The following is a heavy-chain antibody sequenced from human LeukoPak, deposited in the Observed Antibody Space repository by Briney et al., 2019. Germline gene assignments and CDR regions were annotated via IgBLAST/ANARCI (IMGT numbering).Heavy chain of an antibody. CDR3: ARASGPFDY. CDR1: GFTFSSYG. J-gene: IGHJ4*02. V-gene: IGHV3-33*01. Sequence: GGSLRLSCAASGFTFSSYGMHWVRQALGKGLEWVAVIWSDGSNKYYAESVKGRFTISRDNSKNTLYLQVNSLRADDTAVYYCARASGPFDYWGQGTLVTVSS. CDR2: IWSDGSNK. D-gene: IGHD3-10*01.